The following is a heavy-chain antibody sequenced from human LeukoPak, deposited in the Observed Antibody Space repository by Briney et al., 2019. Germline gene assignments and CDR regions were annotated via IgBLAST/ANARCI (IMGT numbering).Heavy chain of an antibody. CDR2: FSNEGST. CDR3: ARGSDYSFGY. J-gene: IGHJ4*02. CDR1: GGSISTYY. D-gene: IGHD2-21*01. V-gene: IGHV4-59*12. Sequence: PSETLSLTCTVSGGSISTYYWSWIRQPPGKGLEWIGHFSNEGSTHYNPSLRSRVTISVDTSKNQFSLQLNSVTPEDTAVYYCARGSDYSFGYWGQGTLVTVSS.